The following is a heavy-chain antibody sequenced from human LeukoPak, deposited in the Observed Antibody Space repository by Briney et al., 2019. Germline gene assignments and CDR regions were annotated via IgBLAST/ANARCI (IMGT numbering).Heavy chain of an antibody. J-gene: IGHJ5*02. CDR3: ARAGTGYENNWFDP. Sequence: SETLSLTCAVYGGSFSGYYWSWIRQPPGKGLEWIGEINHSGSTNYNPSLKSRVTISVDTSKNQFSLKLSSVTAADTAVYYCARAGTGYENNWFDPWGQGTLVTVSS. D-gene: IGHD7-27*01. V-gene: IGHV4-34*01. CDR2: INHSGST. CDR1: GGSFSGYY.